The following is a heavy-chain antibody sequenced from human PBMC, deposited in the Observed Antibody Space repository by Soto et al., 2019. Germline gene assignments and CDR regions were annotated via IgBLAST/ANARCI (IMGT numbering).Heavy chain of an antibody. V-gene: IGHV4-59*01. CDR1: GGSTSSYY. CDR3: ARDKHTSGFYALDY. D-gene: IGHD3-22*01. J-gene: IGHJ4*02. Sequence: TLSLTCTVSGGSTSSYYWSWIRQPPGKGLEWIGYIYYSGSTNYNPSLKSRVTISLDTSKNQFSLKLSSVTAADTAVYYCARDKHTSGFYALDYWGQGTLVTVSS. CDR2: IYYSGST.